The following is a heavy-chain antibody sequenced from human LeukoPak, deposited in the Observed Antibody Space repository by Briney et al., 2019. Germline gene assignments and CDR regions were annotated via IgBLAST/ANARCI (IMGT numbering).Heavy chain of an antibody. D-gene: IGHD3-10*01. J-gene: IGHJ4*02. CDR1: GFTFGSYW. CDR3: AREDYGSGSYGY. Sequence: SGGSLRLSCAASGFTFGSYWTHWVRQAPGKGLVWVSRINSDGSSTSYADSVKGRFTISRDNAKNTLYLQMNSLRAEDTAVYYCAREDYGSGSYGYWGQGTLVTVSS. V-gene: IGHV3-74*01. CDR2: INSDGSST.